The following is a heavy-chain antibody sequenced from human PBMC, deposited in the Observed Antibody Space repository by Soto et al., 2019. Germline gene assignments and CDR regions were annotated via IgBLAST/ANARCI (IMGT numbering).Heavy chain of an antibody. CDR2: IWYDGSKE. D-gene: IGHD3-22*01. Sequence: QVQLVQSGGGVVQPGTSLRLSCSASGFSFGFFGMHWLRQAPGKGLEWVAVIWYDGSKEYYADSVKGRFTISRDKPRNVRFVVMNKPRSEDTAVYYCVRASGYYLFDYWGQGALVTVSS. CDR1: GFSFGFFG. V-gene: IGHV3-33*01. CDR3: VRASGYYLFDY. J-gene: IGHJ4*02.